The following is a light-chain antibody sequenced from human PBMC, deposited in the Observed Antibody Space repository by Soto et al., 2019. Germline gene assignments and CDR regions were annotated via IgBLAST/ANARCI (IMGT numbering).Light chain of an antibody. Sequence: EIVLTQSPATLSLSPGDRATLSCRASQSVSSYFAWYQEKPGQAPRLLIYDSSNRATGIPARFSGSGSGTDFTLTISSLEPEDFAVYYCQHRSSWPLTVGGGTKVEIK. CDR2: DSS. V-gene: IGKV3-11*01. CDR1: QSVSSY. J-gene: IGKJ4*01. CDR3: QHRSSWPLT.